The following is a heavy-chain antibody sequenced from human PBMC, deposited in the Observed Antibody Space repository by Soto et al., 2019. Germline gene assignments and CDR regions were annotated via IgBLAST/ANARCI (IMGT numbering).Heavy chain of an antibody. Sequence: PGGSLRLSGAASGFTFSSYSMNWVRQAPGMGLEWVSSISSSSSYIYYADSVKGRFTISRDNAKNSLYLQMNSLRAEDTTVYYCARGSIQPLYYYYYMDVWGKGTTVTVSS. CDR1: GFTFSSYS. D-gene: IGHD5-18*01. CDR3: ARGSIQPLYYYYYMDV. V-gene: IGHV3-21*01. J-gene: IGHJ6*03. CDR2: ISSSSSYI.